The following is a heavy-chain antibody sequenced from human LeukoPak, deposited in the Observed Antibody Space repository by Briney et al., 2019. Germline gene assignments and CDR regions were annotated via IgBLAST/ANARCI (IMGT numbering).Heavy chain of an antibody. CDR1: GYTFTDYY. Sequence: ASVKVSCKASGYTFTDYYMHWVRQAPGQGLEWMGGMNPNSGGTNYAQKFQGRVTMTRDTSISTAYMELSRLRSDDTAVYYCARALGYCSGGSCYGDAFDIWGQGTMVTVSS. J-gene: IGHJ3*02. V-gene: IGHV1-2*02. D-gene: IGHD2-15*01. CDR2: MNPNSGGT. CDR3: ARALGYCSGGSCYGDAFDI.